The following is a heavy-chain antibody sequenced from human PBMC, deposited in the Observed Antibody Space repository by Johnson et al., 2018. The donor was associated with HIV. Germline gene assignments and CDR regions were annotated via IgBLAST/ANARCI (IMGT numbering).Heavy chain of an antibody. V-gene: IGHV3-20*01. CDR3: AKARGSSGYYDAFDI. D-gene: IGHD3-22*01. J-gene: IGHJ3*02. CDR1: GFTFSSYG. CDR2: INWNGGST. Sequence: VQLVESGGGVVQPGRSLRLSCAASGFTFSSYGMSWVRQAPGKGLEWVSGINWNGGSTGYADSVKGRFTISRDNAKNSLYLQMNSLRPEDTALYHCAKARGSSGYYDAFDIWGQGTMVTVSS.